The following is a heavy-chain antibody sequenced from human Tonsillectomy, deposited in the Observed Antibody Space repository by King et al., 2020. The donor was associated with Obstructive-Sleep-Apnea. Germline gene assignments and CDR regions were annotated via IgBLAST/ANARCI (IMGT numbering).Heavy chain of an antibody. V-gene: IGHV3-49*03. CDR2: IRGVGYGETT. Sequence: EVQLVESGGGLVQPGRSLRLSCTASGFTFGDYDMSWFRQAPGKGLEWVGFIRGVGYGETTEYAASVKGRFTISRDDSKNIVYLQMNSLKTEDTAVYYCTRGSLPRRDGYKFWGRGTLVTVSS. CDR3: TRGSLPRRDGYKF. D-gene: IGHD5-24*01. CDR1: GFTFGDYD. J-gene: IGHJ2*01.